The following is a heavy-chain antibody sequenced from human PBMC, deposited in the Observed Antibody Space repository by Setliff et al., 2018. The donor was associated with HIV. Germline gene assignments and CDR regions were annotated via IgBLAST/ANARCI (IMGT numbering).Heavy chain of an antibody. CDR2: IFYSGSS. D-gene: IGHD5-12*01. Sequence: SETLSLTCSVSGGSISSATHYWGWIRQPPGKGLAWIGSIFYSGSSHYNPSLKSRAIISVDTSKNQFSLRLSSVTAADTAVYYCARLHPGGYDPYYYNYYMDVWGRGTTVTVS. CDR1: GGSISSATHY. V-gene: IGHV4-39*01. J-gene: IGHJ6*03. CDR3: ARLHPGGYDPYYYNYYMDV.